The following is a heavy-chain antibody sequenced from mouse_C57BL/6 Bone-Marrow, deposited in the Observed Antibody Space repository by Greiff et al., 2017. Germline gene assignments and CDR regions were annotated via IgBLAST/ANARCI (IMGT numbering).Heavy chain of an antibody. CDR2: IRSKSNNYAT. Sequence: EVQLVESGGGLVQPKGSLKLSCAASGFSFNTYAMNWVRQAPGKGLEWVARIRSKSNNYATYYADSVKDRFTISRDDSESMLYLQMNNLKTEDTAMYYCVRLNILRYAMDYWGQGTSVTVSS. CDR3: VRLNILRYAMDY. D-gene: IGHD1-1*01. CDR1: GFSFNTYA. J-gene: IGHJ4*01. V-gene: IGHV10-1*01.